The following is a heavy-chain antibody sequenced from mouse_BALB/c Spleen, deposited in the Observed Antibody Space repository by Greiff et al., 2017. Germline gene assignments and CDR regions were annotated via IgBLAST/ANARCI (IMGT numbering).Heavy chain of an antibody. J-gene: IGHJ3*01. V-gene: IGHV14-3*02. CDR1: GFNIKDNY. D-gene: IGHD1-1*01. Sequence: EVQRVESGAELVKPGASVKFSCTASGFNIKDNYMHWVKQRPEKGLEWIGRIDTANGNTKYDPKFQGKATVTADTSSNPAYLQLSSLTSEDTAVYYCAPYYGWFAYWGQGTLVTVSA. CDR3: APYYGWFAY. CDR2: IDTANGNT.